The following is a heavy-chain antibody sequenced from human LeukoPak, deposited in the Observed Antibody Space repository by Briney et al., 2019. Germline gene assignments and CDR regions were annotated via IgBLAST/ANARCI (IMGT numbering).Heavy chain of an antibody. V-gene: IGHV3-43D*03. D-gene: IGHD5-24*01. CDR2: ISWDGGST. J-gene: IGHJ4*02. Sequence: PGGSLRLSCAASGFTFDDYAMHWVRQAPGKGLEWVSLISWDGGSTYYADSVKGRFTISRDNSKNSLYLQMNSLRAEDTAFYYCAKGLVDMATITYFDYWGQGTLVTVSS. CDR1: GFTFDDYA. CDR3: AKGLVDMATITYFDY.